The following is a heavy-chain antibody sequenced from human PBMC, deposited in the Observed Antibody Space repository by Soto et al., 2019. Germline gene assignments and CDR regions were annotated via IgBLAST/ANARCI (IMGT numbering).Heavy chain of an antibody. J-gene: IGHJ4*02. CDR2: IYYSGST. CDR3: ASGLGELLNDY. D-gene: IGHD1-26*01. Sequence: SETLSLTCTFSGGSISSSYYWIWMRQPPGKGLEWIGYIYYSGSTNYNPSLKSRVTISLDTSKNQFSLKLSSVTAADTAVYYCASGLGELLNDYWGQGTLVTVSS. CDR1: GGSISSSYY. V-gene: IGHV4-59*01.